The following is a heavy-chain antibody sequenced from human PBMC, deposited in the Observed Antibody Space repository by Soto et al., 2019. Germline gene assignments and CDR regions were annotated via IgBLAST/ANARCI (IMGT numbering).Heavy chain of an antibody. CDR2: IYCSGST. D-gene: IGHD2-2*01. Sequence: SETLSLTCTVSGGSISSGDYYWSWIRQPPGKGLEWIGYIYCSGSTYYNPPLKSRVTISVDTSKNQFSLKLSSVTAADTAVYYCARATIVLVPAAMVSHWFDPWGQGTLVTVS. CDR1: GGSISSGDYY. CDR3: ARATIVLVPAAMVSHWFDP. V-gene: IGHV4-30-4*01. J-gene: IGHJ5*02.